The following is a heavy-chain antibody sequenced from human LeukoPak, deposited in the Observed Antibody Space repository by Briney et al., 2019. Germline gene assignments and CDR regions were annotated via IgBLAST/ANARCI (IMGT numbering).Heavy chain of an antibody. D-gene: IGHD6-19*01. CDR3: AKHPSGWYGLDV. V-gene: IGHV1-69*05. J-gene: IGHJ6*04. CDR2: ITPIFGTA. CDR1: GGTFSSYA. Sequence: SVKVSCKASGGTFSSYAISWVRQAPGQGLEWMGGITPIFGTANYAQKFQGRVTITTDESTSTAYMELSSLRSEDTAVYYCAKHPSGWYGLDVWGKGTTVTVSS.